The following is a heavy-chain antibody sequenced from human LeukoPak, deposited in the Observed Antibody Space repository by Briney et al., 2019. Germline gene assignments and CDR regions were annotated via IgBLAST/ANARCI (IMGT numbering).Heavy chain of an antibody. J-gene: IGHJ4*02. CDR3: ARDRGVRGVIGN. CDR2: ISGSDGYT. CDR1: GFTFSGYA. V-gene: IGHV3-21*01. Sequence: PGGSLRLSCAASGFTFSGYAMNWVRQAPGKGLEWVSAISGSDGYTYYADSVKGRFTISRDNAKNSLYLQMNSLRAEDTAVYYCARDRGVRGVIGNWGQGTLVTVSS. D-gene: IGHD3-10*01.